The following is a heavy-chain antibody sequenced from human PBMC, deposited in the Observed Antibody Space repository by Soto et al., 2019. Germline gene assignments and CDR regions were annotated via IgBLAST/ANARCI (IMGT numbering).Heavy chain of an antibody. J-gene: IGHJ6*04. CDR2: MNPNSGNT. CDR3: ARAGAGTSYFTSTDV. D-gene: IGHD1-26*01. CDR1: GYTFTSYD. V-gene: IGHV1-8*01. Sequence: QVQLVQSGAEVKKPGASVKVSCKASGYTFTSYDINWVRQATGQGLEWMGWMNPNSGNTVYAQKVQGRVTMTRTTSIRTAYMELSSLRSEATAVYSSARAGAGTSYFTSTDVWAKAPRSPSPQ.